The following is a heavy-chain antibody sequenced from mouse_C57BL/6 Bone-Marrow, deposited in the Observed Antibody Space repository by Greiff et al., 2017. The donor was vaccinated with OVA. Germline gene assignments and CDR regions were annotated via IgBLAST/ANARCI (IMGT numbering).Heavy chain of an antibody. J-gene: IGHJ4*01. V-gene: IGHV1-81*01. CDR1: GYTFTSYG. CDR2: IYPRSGNT. D-gene: IGHD2-14*01. CDR3: ARVRGYAMDD. Sequence: QVLLQQSGAELARPGASVKLSCKASGYTFTSYGISWVKQRTGQGLEWIGEIYPRSGNTYYNEKFKGKATLTADKSSSTAYMELRSLTSEDSAVYFCARVRGYAMDDWGQGTSGTVSS.